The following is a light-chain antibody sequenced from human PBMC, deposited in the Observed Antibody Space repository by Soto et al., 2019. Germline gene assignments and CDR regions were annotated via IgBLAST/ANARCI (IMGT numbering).Light chain of an antibody. V-gene: IGKV3-11*01. CDR3: QQRSNWALT. J-gene: IGKJ4*01. CDR1: QSVSSY. CDR2: DAS. Sequence: EIVLTQSPATLSLSPGERATLSCRSSQSVSSYLACYQQKPGQAPRLLIYDASNRATGIPARFSGSGSGTDFTLTISSLEPEDFAVYYCQQRSNWALTFGGGTKVEIK.